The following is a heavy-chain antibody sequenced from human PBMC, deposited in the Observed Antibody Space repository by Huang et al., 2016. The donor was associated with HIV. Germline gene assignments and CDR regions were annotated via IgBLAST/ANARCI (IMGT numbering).Heavy chain of an antibody. CDR2: ISHEGSTK. CDR1: GFTFSTNP. J-gene: IGHJ4*02. V-gene: IGHV3-30*09. CDR3: AREKGLED. Sequence: QVHLVESGGGVVQPGRSLRLSCAASGFTFSTNPIHWVRQGPGQGLEWVAVISHEGSTKFYAESVKGRSAISRDNSKNMVYLQIYRLRVEDTGVYYCAREKGLEDWGQGTLVTVSS. D-gene: IGHD1-1*01.